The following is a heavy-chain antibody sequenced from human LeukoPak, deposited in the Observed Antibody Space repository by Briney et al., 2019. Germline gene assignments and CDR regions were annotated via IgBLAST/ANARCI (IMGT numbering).Heavy chain of an antibody. CDR2: INPNSGGT. J-gene: IGHJ3*02. CDR3: ARDRGRFLEWLLPDAFDI. V-gene: IGHV1-2*02. CDR1: GYTFTGYY. D-gene: IGHD3-3*01. Sequence: GASVKVSCKASGYTFTGYYMHWVRQAPGRGLEWMGWINPNSGGTNYAQKFQGRVTMTRDTSISTAYMELSRLRSDDTAVYYCARDRGRFLEWLLPDAFDIWGQGTMVTVSS.